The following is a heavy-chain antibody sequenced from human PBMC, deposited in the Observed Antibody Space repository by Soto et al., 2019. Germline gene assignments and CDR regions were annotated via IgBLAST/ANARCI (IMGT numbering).Heavy chain of an antibody. CDR3: AIDRETMTTVTTGPDAFDI. J-gene: IGHJ3*02. V-gene: IGHV3-48*03. D-gene: IGHD4-17*01. CDR1: GFTFSSYE. Sequence: EVQLVESGGGLVQPGGSLRLSCAASGFTFSSYEMNWVRQAPGKGLEWVSYISSSGSTIYYADSVKGRFTISRDNAKNSLYLQMNSLRAEDTAVYYCAIDRETMTTVTTGPDAFDIWGQGTMVTVSS. CDR2: ISSSGSTI.